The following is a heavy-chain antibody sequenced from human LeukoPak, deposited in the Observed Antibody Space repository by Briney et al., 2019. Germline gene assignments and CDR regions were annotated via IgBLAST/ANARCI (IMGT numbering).Heavy chain of an antibody. CDR2: VYYSGST. D-gene: IGHD3-10*01. CDR3: ARLIITMVRGATGFSDY. CDR1: GDSMDTKVYY. V-gene: IGHV4-39*07. Sequence: SETLSLTCTVSGDSMDTKVYYWGWIRHAPGKNLEWIGTVYYSGSTDYNPSLKSRVTISVDTSKNQFSLKLSSVTAADTAVYYCARLIITMVRGATGFSDYWGQGTLVTVSS. J-gene: IGHJ4*02.